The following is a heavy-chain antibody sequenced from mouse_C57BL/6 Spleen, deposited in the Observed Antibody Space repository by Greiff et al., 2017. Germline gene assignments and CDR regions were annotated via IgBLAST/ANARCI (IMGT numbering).Heavy chain of an antibody. CDR3: ARKSSYCDYEGDAMDY. J-gene: IGHJ4*01. Sequence: QVQLQQPGTELVKPGASVKLSCKASGYTFTSYWMHWVKQRPGQGLEWIGNINPSNGGTNYNEKFKSKATLTVDKSSSTAYMQLSSLTSEDSTVYYGARKSSYCDYEGDAMDYWGQGTSVTVSA. CDR1: GYTFTSYW. V-gene: IGHV1-53*01. D-gene: IGHD2-4*01. CDR2: INPSNGGT.